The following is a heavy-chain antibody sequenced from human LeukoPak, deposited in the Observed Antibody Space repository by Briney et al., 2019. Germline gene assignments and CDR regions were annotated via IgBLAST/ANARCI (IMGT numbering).Heavy chain of an antibody. J-gene: IGHJ4*02. CDR2: IYYSGST. V-gene: IGHV4-39*01. D-gene: IGHD3-10*01. CDR3: ASRLPVGIDY. CDR1: GGSISSSSYY. Sequence: SETLSLTCTVSGGSISSSSYYWGWIRQPPGKGLEWIGSIYYSGSTYYNPSLKSRVTISVDTSKNQFSLKLSSVTAADTAVYYCASRLPVGIDYWGQGTLVTVSS.